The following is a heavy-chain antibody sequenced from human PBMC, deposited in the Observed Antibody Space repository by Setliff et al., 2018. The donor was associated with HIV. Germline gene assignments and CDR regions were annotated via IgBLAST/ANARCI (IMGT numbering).Heavy chain of an antibody. D-gene: IGHD3-22*01. CDR3: ARAGTITLIGWLDP. CDR2: IIPFFGTT. CDR1: GYTFNNYA. J-gene: IGHJ5*02. V-gene: IGHV1-69*13. Sequence: SVKVSCKASGYTFNNYAINWVRQAPGQGLEWVGGIIPFFGTTEIEQKFQGRVKITADESKSTAYLELSSLRSEDTAVYYCARAGTITLIGWLDPWGQRTQVTVSS.